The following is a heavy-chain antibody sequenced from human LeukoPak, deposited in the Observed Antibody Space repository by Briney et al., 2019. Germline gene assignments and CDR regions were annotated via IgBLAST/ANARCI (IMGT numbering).Heavy chain of an antibody. V-gene: IGHV3-48*03. Sequence: GGSLRLSCAASGFTFSSYEMNWVRQAPRKGLEWVSYISSSGSTIYYADSVKGRFTISRDNAKNSLYLQMNSLRAEDTAVYYCARMLQYSSVYMDVWGKGTTVTVSS. CDR1: GFTFSSYE. CDR2: ISSSGSTI. D-gene: IGHD6-19*01. J-gene: IGHJ6*03. CDR3: ARMLQYSSVYMDV.